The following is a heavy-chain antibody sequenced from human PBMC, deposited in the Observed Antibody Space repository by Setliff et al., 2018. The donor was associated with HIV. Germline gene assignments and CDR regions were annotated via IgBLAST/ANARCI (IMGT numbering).Heavy chain of an antibody. D-gene: IGHD4-4*01. J-gene: IGHJ6*02. CDR1: GFTFSSYS. CDR2: ISSTSYYI. CDR3: ARSATNYNYYYYGMDV. Sequence: GGSLRLSCAASGFTFSSYSMNWVRQAPGKGLEWVSSISSTSYYIYYADSVKGRFTISRDNAKTSLYLQMNSLRAEDTGVYYCARSATNYNYYYYGMDVWGQGTTVTVSS. V-gene: IGHV3-21*01.